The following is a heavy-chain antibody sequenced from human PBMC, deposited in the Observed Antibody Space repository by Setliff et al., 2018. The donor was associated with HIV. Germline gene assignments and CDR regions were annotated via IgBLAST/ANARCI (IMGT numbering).Heavy chain of an antibody. J-gene: IGHJ5*02. V-gene: IGHV4-34*01. CDR3: ANRLYYYDSSGSLREEGFDP. Sequence: SETLSLTCVMDGGSLRDYYWSWIRQSPGKGLEWIGSISHSGNTYYNPSLNSRVTISLDTSKNQFSLKLTSVTAADTAVYYCANRLYYYDSSGSLREEGFDPWGQGTLVTVSS. CDR2: ISHSGNT. CDR1: GGSLRDYY. D-gene: IGHD3-22*01.